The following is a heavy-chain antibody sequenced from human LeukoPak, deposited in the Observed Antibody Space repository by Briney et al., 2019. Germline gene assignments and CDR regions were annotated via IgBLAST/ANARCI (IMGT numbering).Heavy chain of an antibody. D-gene: IGHD2-21*02. V-gene: IGHV4-34*01. Sequence: SGGSLRLSCAASDFSFTTYAMSWVRQAPGKGLEWIGEINHSGSTNYNPSLKSRVTISVDTSKNQFSLKLSSVTAADTAVYYCARGQGTEGDPTPNNWFDPWGQGTLVTVSS. CDR2: INHSGST. CDR3: ARGQGTEGDPTPNNWFDP. J-gene: IGHJ5*02. CDR1: DFSFTTYA.